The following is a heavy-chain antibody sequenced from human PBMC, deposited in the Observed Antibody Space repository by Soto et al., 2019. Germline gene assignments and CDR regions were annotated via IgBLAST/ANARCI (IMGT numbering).Heavy chain of an antibody. D-gene: IGHD1-26*01. CDR1: GFTLSNVW. V-gene: IGHV3-15*01. CDR2: IRREIDGGTR. Sequence: GGSLRLSCAASGFTLSNVWMGVFRHAPGNGLEWVGRIRREIDGGTREYAAPVKGRFTISRDDSKNTVYLQMNSLKSEDTAVYFCATEGSGCCNSWGQGTLVTVSS. CDR3: ATEGSGCCNS. J-gene: IGHJ4*02.